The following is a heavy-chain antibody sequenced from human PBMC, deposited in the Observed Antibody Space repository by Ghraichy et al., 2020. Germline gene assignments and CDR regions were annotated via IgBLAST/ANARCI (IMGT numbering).Heavy chain of an antibody. J-gene: IGHJ4*02. CDR3: ARDGAAVGTKFDY. Sequence: SETLSLTCTVSGGSISSYYWSWIRQPAGKGLEWIGCIYTSGSTNYNPSLKSRVTMSVDTSQNQFSLKLTSVTAADTAVYYCARDGAAVGTKFDYWGQGTLVTVSS. V-gene: IGHV4-4*07. D-gene: IGHD6-13*01. CDR1: GGSISSYY. CDR2: IYTSGST.